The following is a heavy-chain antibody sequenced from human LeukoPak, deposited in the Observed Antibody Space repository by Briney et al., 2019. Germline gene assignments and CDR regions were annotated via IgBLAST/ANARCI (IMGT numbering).Heavy chain of an antibody. V-gene: IGHV1-46*01. J-gene: IGHJ4*02. CDR1: GYIFTTYY. Sequence: SVKVSCKASGYIFTTYYMHWLRQAPGQGPEWMGIINPRGGSTDYAQKFQGRVTMTSDTSTSTVYMELKSLRSEDTAVYFCARVGTTGATADNWGQGTLVTVSS. CDR3: ARVGTTGATADN. CDR2: INPRGGST. D-gene: IGHD4-11*01.